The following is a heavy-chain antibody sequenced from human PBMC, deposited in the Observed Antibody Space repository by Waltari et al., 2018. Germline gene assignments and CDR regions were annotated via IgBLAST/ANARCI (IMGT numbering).Heavy chain of an antibody. CDR3: ARSDRDGYNYLNDYYYYYGMDV. V-gene: IGHV7-4-1*02. Sequence: QVQLVQSGSELKKPGASVKVSCKASGYTFTSYAMNWVRQAPGQGLEWMGWINTNTGNPTYAQRFTGRFVFSLDTSVSTAYLQISSLKAEDTAVYYCARSDRDGYNYLNDYYYYYGMDVWGQGTTVTVSS. CDR2: INTNTGNP. CDR1: GYTFTSYA. J-gene: IGHJ6*02. D-gene: IGHD5-12*01.